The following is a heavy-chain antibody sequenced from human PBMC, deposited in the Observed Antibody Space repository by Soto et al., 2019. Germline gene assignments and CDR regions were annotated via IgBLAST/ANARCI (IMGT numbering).Heavy chain of an antibody. V-gene: IGHV3-64*01. CDR1: GFTFSGYS. Sequence: EVQLVESGGGLVQPGGSLRLSCAASGFTFSGYSMFWVRQAPGKGLEYVSAINTNGVNTFYAKSVKGRFTISRDNSKNPMYLQMGSLRAEDMAVYYCARGRVEDSSGWATYFDYWGQGTLVTVSS. CDR3: ARGRVEDSSGWATYFDY. J-gene: IGHJ4*02. D-gene: IGHD6-19*01. CDR2: INTNGVNT.